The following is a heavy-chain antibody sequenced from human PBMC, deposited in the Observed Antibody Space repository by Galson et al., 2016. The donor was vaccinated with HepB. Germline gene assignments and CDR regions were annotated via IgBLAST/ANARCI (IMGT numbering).Heavy chain of an antibody. D-gene: IGHD5-24*01. Sequence: PALVKPTQTLTLTCTFSGFSLSATAVGVDWIRQPPGKAPEWLAPIYWDDTKLYSPSLQSRLTITKDTSKNQVVLTLTNVGTVDTATYYCAHTAGWLPDHWGQGTQVTISS. CDR3: AHTAGWLPDH. CDR1: GFSLSATAVG. J-gene: IGHJ4*02. CDR2: IYWDDTK. V-gene: IGHV2-5*02.